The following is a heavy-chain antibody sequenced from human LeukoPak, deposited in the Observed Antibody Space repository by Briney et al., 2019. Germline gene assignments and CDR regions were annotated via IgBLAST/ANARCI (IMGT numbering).Heavy chain of an antibody. V-gene: IGHV4-59*02. J-gene: IGHJ4*02. CDR2: IYYTGT. CDR3: ARSPSTIFGVVISRFDC. Sequence: SETLSLTCTVSGGSVTDYYWSWIRQSPGKGLEWIGYIYYTGTSYNPSLKSRVTISADTSKNQFSLKLISVTAADTAVYYCARSPSTIFGVVISRFDCWGQGTLVTVSS. D-gene: IGHD3-3*01. CDR1: GGSVTDYY.